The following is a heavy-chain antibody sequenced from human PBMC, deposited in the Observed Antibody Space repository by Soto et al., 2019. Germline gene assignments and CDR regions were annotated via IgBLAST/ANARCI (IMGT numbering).Heavy chain of an antibody. D-gene: IGHD5-12*01. V-gene: IGHV1-58*01. Sequence: SVKVSCKASGFTFTSSAVQWVRQARGQRLEWIGWIVVGSGNTNYAQKFQERVTITRDMSTSTAYMELSSLRSEDTAVYYCAAIKTLNIVATDWGQGTLVTVSS. CDR1: GFTFTSSA. J-gene: IGHJ4*02. CDR2: IVVGSGNT. CDR3: AAIKTLNIVATD.